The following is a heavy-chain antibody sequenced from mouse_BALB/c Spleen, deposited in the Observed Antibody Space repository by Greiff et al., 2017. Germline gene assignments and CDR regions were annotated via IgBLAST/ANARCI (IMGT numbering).Heavy chain of an antibody. Sequence: EVKLMESGAELVRSGASVKLSCTASGFNIKDYYMHWVKQRPEQGLEWIGWIDPENGDTEYAPKFQGKATMTADTSSNTAYLQLSSLTSEDTAVYYCNVYYGKGAWFAYWGQGTLVTVSA. CDR2: IDPENGDT. D-gene: IGHD2-1*01. CDR3: NVYYGKGAWFAY. CDR1: GFNIKDYY. V-gene: IGHV14-4*02. J-gene: IGHJ3*01.